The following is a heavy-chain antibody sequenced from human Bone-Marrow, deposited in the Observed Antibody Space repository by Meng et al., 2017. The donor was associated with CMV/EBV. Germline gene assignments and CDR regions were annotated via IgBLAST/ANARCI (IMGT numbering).Heavy chain of an antibody. Sequence: SETLSLTCTVSGGSISSSSYYWGWIRQPPGKGLEWIGSTYYSGSTYYNPSLKSRVTISVDTSKNQFSLKLSSVTAADTAVYYCARTTRWFDPWGQGTLVTVSS. J-gene: IGHJ5*02. V-gene: IGHV4-39*07. D-gene: IGHD1-1*01. CDR2: TYYSGST. CDR3: ARTTRWFDP. CDR1: GGSISSSSYY.